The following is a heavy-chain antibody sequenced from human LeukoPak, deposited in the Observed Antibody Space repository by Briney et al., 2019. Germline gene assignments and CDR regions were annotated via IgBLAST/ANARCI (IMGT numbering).Heavy chain of an antibody. J-gene: IGHJ4*02. CDR2: INGDGSNT. D-gene: IGHD3-16*01. V-gene: IGHV3-74*01. CDR1: GFTFTTYW. CDR3: ARTSPTSHFDF. Sequence: GGSLRLSCVASGFTFTTYWMHWVRQAPGKGLVWVSRINGDGSNTNYADSVKGRFTISRDNARNTLYLQMNGLRAEDTALYYCARTSPTSHFDFWGQGTLVTVSS.